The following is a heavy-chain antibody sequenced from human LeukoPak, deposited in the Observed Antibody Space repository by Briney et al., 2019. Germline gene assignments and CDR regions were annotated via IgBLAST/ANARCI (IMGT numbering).Heavy chain of an antibody. CDR2: ISGSGGST. V-gene: IGHV3-23*01. CDR3: AKDGVAAAGTELDY. J-gene: IGHJ4*02. D-gene: IGHD6-13*01. Sequence: GGSLRLSCAASGFTFSSYAMSWVRQAPGKGLEWVSAISGSGGSTYYADSVKGRFTISRDNSKNTLYLQMNSLRAEGTAVYYCAKDGVAAAGTELDYWGQGTLVTVLS. CDR1: GFTFSSYA.